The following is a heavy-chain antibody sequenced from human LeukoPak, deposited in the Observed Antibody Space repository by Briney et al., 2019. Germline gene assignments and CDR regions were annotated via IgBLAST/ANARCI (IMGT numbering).Heavy chain of an antibody. D-gene: IGHD3-10*01. V-gene: IGHV4-30-4*08. J-gene: IGHJ4*02. Sequence: SENLSLTCTVSGGSISSGDYYWSWIRQPPGKGLEWIGYIYYSGSTYYNPSLKSRVTISVDTSKNQSSLKLSSVAAADTAVYYCARASFAPGGGDYWGQGTLVTVSS. CDR2: IYYSGST. CDR3: ARASFAPGGGDY. CDR1: GGSISSGDYY.